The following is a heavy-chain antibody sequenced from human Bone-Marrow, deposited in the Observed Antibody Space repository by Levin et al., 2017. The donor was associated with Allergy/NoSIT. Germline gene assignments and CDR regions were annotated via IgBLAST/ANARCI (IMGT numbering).Heavy chain of an antibody. Sequence: SETLSLTCTVSGGSISSYYWSWIRQPPGKGLEWIGYIYYSGSTNYNPSLKSRVTISVDTSKNQFSLKLSSVTAADTAVYYCARSSRYDFWSGYYGFYYFDYWGQGTLVTVSS. V-gene: IGHV4-59*01. J-gene: IGHJ4*02. CDR3: ARSSRYDFWSGYYGFYYFDY. D-gene: IGHD3-3*01. CDR2: IYYSGST. CDR1: GGSISSYY.